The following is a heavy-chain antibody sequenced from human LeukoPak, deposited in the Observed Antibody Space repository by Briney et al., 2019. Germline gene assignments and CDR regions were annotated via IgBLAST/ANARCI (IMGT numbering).Heavy chain of an antibody. CDR3: ARSQDSYYYDSSGFVLFDY. V-gene: IGHV1-46*01. Sequence: ASVKVSCKASGYTFTSYYMHWVRQAPGQGLEWMGIINPSGGSTSYAQKFQGRVTMTRDTSTSTVYMELSSLRSEDTAVYYCARSQDSYYYDSSGFVLFDYWGQGTLVTVSS. CDR1: GYTFTSYY. CDR2: INPSGGST. D-gene: IGHD3-22*01. J-gene: IGHJ4*02.